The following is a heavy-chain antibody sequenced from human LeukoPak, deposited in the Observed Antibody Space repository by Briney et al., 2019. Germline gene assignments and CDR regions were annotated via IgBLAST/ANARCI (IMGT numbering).Heavy chain of an antibody. CDR3: VTSVSFGGALRGD. D-gene: IGHD3-16*01. CDR1: GFTLSDYY. Sequence: PGGSLRLSCAASGFTLSDYYMSWIRQAPGKGLEWLSYISDSGGSIYYADSVKGRFTISRDNVKNSLYLQLNSLRAEDTAVYYCVTSVSFGGALRGDWGQGTQVTVSS. CDR2: ISDSGGSI. V-gene: IGHV3-11*04. J-gene: IGHJ4*02.